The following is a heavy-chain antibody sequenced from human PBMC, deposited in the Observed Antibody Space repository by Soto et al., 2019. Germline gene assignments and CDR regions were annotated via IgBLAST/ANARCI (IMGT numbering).Heavy chain of an antibody. D-gene: IGHD1-26*01. CDR1: GYTFINQN. Sequence: QVQLVQSGPEVKEPGASVRVSCKASGYTFINQNIFWVRQAPEQGLEWMGWISTSNGDTNYAQKFRDRVTMTTDTSTTTAYLEPRSLRYDDTAVYYCARDIAGATGDYWGQGTLVTVSS. CDR2: ISTSNGDT. V-gene: IGHV1-18*01. J-gene: IGHJ4*02. CDR3: ARDIAGATGDY.